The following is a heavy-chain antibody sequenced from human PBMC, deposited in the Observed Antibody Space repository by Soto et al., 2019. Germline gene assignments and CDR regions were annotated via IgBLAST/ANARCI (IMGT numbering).Heavy chain of an antibody. CDR1: GFTFRSYW. D-gene: IGHD2-15*01. CDR3: ARGDREDIAVVIGVRPGEYGVDV. J-gene: IGHJ6*02. Sequence: GGSLSLSCAASGFTFRSYWMHWVRQAPGKGLVWVSRINSDGSSTNYRDYVKGRFTISRDNSKNTLYLQINSLRYEDTAVYYCARGDREDIAVVIGVRPGEYGVDVWGQGTTVTVSS. CDR2: INSDGSST. V-gene: IGHV3-74*01.